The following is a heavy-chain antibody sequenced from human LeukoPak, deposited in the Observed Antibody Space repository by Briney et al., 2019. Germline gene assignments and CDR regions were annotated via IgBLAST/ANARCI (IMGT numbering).Heavy chain of an antibody. CDR3: ARHGDYYGSGLDY. CDR1: DDSIRRGFY. J-gene: IGHJ4*02. Sequence: SETLSLTCSVSDDSIRRGFYRGWIRPPPGKGLEWIGNIYYSGFPYYTPSLKSRVTISLDMSKTEFSLNLTSVTAADAAVYYCARHGDYYGSGLDYWGQGTLVTVSS. V-gene: IGHV4-39*01. D-gene: IGHD3-10*01. CDR2: IYYSGFP.